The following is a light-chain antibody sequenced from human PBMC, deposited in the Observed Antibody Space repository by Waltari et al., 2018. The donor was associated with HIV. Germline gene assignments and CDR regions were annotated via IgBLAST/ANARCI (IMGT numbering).Light chain of an antibody. V-gene: IGLV2-14*03. CDR2: DVI. CDR3: TSYTSGTTLVM. Sequence: LTQPAPVSGSPGQSLTLSGAGIATNVGGDNTISQYQPHPGKAAKLLISDVINRPPGVSNRVSASKSGNTAALTISGPQPEDEADYYCTSYTSGTTLVMFGGGTKLTVL. J-gene: IGLJ3*02. CDR1: ATNVGGDNT.